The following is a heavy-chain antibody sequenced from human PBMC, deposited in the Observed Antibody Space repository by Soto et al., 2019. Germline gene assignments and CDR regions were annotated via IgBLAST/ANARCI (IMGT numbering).Heavy chain of an antibody. D-gene: IGHD3-10*01. J-gene: IGHJ5*02. V-gene: IGHV1-18*01. CDR3: ARVPPWDYYGSGVFNWFDP. Sequence: ASVKISCKASGYTFTSYGISWVRQATEQGLEWMGWISAYNGNTNYAQKLQGRVTMTTDTSTSTAYMELRSLRSDDTAVYYCARVPPWDYYGSGVFNWFDPWGQGTLVTVSS. CDR1: GYTFTSYG. CDR2: ISAYNGNT.